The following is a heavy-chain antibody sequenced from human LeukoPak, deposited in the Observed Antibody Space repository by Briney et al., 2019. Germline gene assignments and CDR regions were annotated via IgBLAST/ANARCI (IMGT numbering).Heavy chain of an antibody. J-gene: IGHJ4*02. Sequence: PSGTLSLTCAVYGGAFSGYYWSWIRQPPGKGLEWIGEINHSGSTNYNPSLKSRVTISVDTSKNQFSLKLSSVTAADTAVYYCARAPYGDYVGVYFDYWGQGTLVTVSS. V-gene: IGHV4-34*01. CDR3: ARAPYGDYVGVYFDY. CDR2: INHSGST. D-gene: IGHD4-17*01. CDR1: GGAFSGYY.